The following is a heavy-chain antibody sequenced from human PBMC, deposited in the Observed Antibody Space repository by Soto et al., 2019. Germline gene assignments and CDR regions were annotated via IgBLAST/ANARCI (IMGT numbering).Heavy chain of an antibody. Sequence: GGSLRLSCAASGFTFSSYAMSWVRQAPGKGLEWVSAISGSGGSTYYADSVKGRFTISRDNSKNTLYLQMNSLRAEDTAVYYFATPARRYCSGTSCYESYMDVWGKGTTVTVS. CDR1: GFTFSSYA. V-gene: IGHV3-23*01. D-gene: IGHD2-2*01. J-gene: IGHJ6*03. CDR2: ISGSGGST. CDR3: ATPARRYCSGTSCYESYMDV.